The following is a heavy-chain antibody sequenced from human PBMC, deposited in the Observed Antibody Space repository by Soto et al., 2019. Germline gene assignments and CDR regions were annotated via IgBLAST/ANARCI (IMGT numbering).Heavy chain of an antibody. J-gene: IGHJ6*02. CDR2: IYYSGST. CDR1: GGSVSSGSYY. Sequence: QVQLQESGPGLVKPSETLSLTCTVSGGSVSSGSYYWSWIRQPPGKGLEWIGYIYYSGSTNYNPSLKGRVTKSVDTSKNQFSLKLSSVTAADTAVYYCARDGTIAVAGTNNAAGRAYYYYGMDVWGQGTTVTVSS. V-gene: IGHV4-61*01. CDR3: ARDGTIAVAGTNNAAGRAYYYYGMDV. D-gene: IGHD6-19*01.